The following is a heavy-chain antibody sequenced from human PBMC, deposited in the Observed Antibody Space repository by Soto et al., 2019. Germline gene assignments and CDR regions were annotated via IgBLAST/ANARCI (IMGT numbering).Heavy chain of an antibody. V-gene: IGHV1-3*01. CDR2: INAGNGNT. D-gene: IGHD4-17*01. CDR3: ARVSLRVTTMID. CDR1: GYTFTSYA. Sequence: ASVKVSFKAPGYTFTSYAMPWVLQAPGQRLEWMGWINAGNGNTKYSQKFQGRVTITRDTSASTAYMELSSLRSEDTAVYYCARVSLRVTTMIDWGQGTLVTVSS. J-gene: IGHJ4*02.